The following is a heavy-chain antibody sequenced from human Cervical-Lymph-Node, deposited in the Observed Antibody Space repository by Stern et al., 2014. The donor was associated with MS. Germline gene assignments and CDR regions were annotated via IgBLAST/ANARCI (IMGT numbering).Heavy chain of an antibody. D-gene: IGHD3-10*01. CDR3: ARGLSHGSGRSGWFDP. CDR2: IYYSGAT. J-gene: IGHJ5*02. CDR1: GGSINSGGYY. Sequence: VQLVESGPGLVNPSQTLSLTCYVSGGSINSGGYYWTWMRQPPEKGLEWIGGIYYSGATYHNPSFEGRVNLLLDTSKSQFSLGMNSVTAADTATYYCARGLSHGSGRSGWFDPWGQGILVTVSS. V-gene: IGHV4-31*03.